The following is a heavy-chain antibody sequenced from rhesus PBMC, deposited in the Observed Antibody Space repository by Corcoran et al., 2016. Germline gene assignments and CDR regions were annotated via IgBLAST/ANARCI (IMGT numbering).Heavy chain of an antibody. V-gene: IGHV4-169*02. J-gene: IGHJ4*01. CDR3: ASAQDRAGSRYFDY. D-gene: IGHD5-30*01. CDR1: GGSISSSY. Sequence: QLLLQESGPGLVKPSETLSVTCAVSGGSISSSYWSWIRQAPGKGLDWIGYIYGSGSSNNHNPSLKSRVTRSVDTSKNQLSLKLSAVTAADTAVYYCASAQDRAGSRYFDYWGQGVLVTVSS. CDR2: IYGSGSSN.